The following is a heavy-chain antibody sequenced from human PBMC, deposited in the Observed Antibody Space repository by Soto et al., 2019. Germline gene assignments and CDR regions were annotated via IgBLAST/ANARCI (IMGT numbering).Heavy chain of an antibody. Sequence: QVQLVQSGAEVKKPGSSVKVSCKASGGTFSSYAISWVRQAPGQGLEWMGGIIPIFVTANYAEKFQGRVTITADESPSTAYMELSSLRSEDTAVYYCAREDEIAAAGSQNYYYYGMDVWGQGTTVTVSS. CDR1: GGTFSSYA. CDR2: IIPIFVTA. D-gene: IGHD6-13*01. J-gene: IGHJ6*02. V-gene: IGHV1-69*01. CDR3: AREDEIAAAGSQNYYYYGMDV.